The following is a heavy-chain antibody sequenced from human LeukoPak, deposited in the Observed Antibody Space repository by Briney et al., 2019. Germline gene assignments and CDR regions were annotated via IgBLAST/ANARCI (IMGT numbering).Heavy chain of an antibody. CDR2: IVVGSGNT. D-gene: IGHD3-3*01. CDR1: GFTSTSSA. Sequence: SVKVSCKASGFTSTSSAMQWVRQARGQRLEWIGWIVVGSGNTNYAQKFQERVTITRDMSTSTAYMELSSLRSEDTAVYYCAATMYYDFWSGYYTPPDYWGQGTLVTVSS. V-gene: IGHV1-58*02. J-gene: IGHJ4*02. CDR3: AATMYYDFWSGYYTPPDY.